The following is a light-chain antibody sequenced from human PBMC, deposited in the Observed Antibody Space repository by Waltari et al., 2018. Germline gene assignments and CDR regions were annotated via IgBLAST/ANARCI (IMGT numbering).Light chain of an antibody. CDR1: SSDIGAYHY. Sequence: QSALTQPASVSESPGQSITISCTGTSSDIGAYHYVFWYQQHPGKAPKLMISDVTNRPSGVSNRFSGSKYGNTASLTISGLQAEDEADYYCTSYTSSNTWVFGGGTKLTVL. V-gene: IGLV2-14*03. CDR2: DVT. J-gene: IGLJ3*02. CDR3: TSYTSSNTWV.